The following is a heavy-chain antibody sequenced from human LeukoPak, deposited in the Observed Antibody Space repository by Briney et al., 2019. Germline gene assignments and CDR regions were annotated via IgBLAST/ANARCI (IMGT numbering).Heavy chain of an antibody. CDR1: GFTFDDYG. CDR2: IKQDGSEK. D-gene: IGHD2-2*01. V-gene: IGHV3-7*01. Sequence: GGSLRLSCAASGFTFDDYGMSWVRQAPGKGLEWVANIKQDGSEKYYVDSVKGRFTVSRDNAKDSLYLQMNSLRAEDTAVYYCARECRTSRGYYYMDVWGKGTTVTVSS. CDR3: ARECRTSRGYYYMDV. J-gene: IGHJ6*03.